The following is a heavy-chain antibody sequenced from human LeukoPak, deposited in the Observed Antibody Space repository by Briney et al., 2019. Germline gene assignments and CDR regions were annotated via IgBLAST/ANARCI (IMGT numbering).Heavy chain of an antibody. V-gene: IGHV4-34*12. J-gene: IGHJ6*03. CDR1: GGTFSDYY. Sequence: PSETLSLTCAVYGGTFSDYYWSWIRQSPGKGLEWIGEVMDSGRTNYNPSLKSRVTISIDTSKNQFSLRLSSMTAADTAVYYCVREHNIVIPTARIYYYYYMDVWGKGTTVTVSS. D-gene: IGHD5-12*01. CDR2: VMDSGRT. CDR3: VREHNIVIPTARIYYYYYMDV.